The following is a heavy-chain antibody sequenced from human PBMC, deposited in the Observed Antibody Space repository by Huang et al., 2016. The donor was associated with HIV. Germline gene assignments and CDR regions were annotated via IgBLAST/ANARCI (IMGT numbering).Heavy chain of an antibody. V-gene: IGHV3-23*01. CDR3: ARDWHFDY. CDR1: GFTFSSYA. CDR2: IRGNGYST. J-gene: IGHJ4*02. Sequence: EVQLLESGGGLVQPGGSLRLSCAASGFTFSSYAMNWVRQVTGKGVEGVSTIRGNGYSTYYADSVKGRFTISRDNSKNTWDLQMNSLRAEDTAVYYCARDWHFDYWGQGTLVTVSS.